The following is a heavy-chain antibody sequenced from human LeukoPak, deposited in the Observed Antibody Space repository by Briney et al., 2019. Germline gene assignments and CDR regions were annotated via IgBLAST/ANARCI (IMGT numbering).Heavy chain of an antibody. Sequence: GGSLRLSCAASGFTVSSNYMSWVRQAPGKGLEWVSVIYSGGSTYYADSVKGRFTISRDNSKNTLYLQMNSLRAEDTAVHYCARGATVTANWFDPWGQGTLVTVSS. D-gene: IGHD4-11*01. V-gene: IGHV3-53*01. J-gene: IGHJ5*02. CDR1: GFTVSSNY. CDR2: IYSGGST. CDR3: ARGATVTANWFDP.